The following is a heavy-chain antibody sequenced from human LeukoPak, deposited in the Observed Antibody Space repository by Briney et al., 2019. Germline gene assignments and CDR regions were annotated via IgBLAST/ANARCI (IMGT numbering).Heavy chain of an antibody. Sequence: ASVKVSCKASGYTFTSYGISWVRQAPGQGLEWIGWISAYNGNTNYAQKLQGRVTMTTDTSTSTAYMELRSLRSDDTAVYYCARVYSSTSGKNAFDIWGQGTMVTVSS. CDR1: GYTFTSYG. D-gene: IGHD6-6*01. J-gene: IGHJ3*02. CDR2: ISAYNGNT. CDR3: ARVYSSTSGKNAFDI. V-gene: IGHV1-18*01.